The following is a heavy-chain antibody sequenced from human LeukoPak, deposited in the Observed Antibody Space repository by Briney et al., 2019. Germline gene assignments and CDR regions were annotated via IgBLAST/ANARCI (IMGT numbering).Heavy chain of an antibody. CDR1: GGSISSYS. CDR2: IYYSGST. CDR3: ATHPPKLCTGGSCSDY. D-gene: IGHD2-15*01. Sequence: SETLSLTCTVPGGSISSYSWSWIRQPPGKGLEWIGYIYYSGSTNYNPSLKSRVTISIDTSKNQFSLKLSSVTAADTAVYYCATHPPKLCTGGSCSDYWGQGTLVTVSS. V-gene: IGHV4-59*01. J-gene: IGHJ4*02.